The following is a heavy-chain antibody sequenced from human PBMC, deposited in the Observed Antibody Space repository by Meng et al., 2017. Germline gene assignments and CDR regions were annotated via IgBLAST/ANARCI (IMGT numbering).Heavy chain of an antibody. D-gene: IGHD6-19*01. CDR1: GGSISSGGYY. J-gene: IGHJ4*02. CDR2: IYYSGST. Sequence: VQVQGSGPGLVKPSQTLSLTCTVSGGSISSGGYYWSWIRQHPGKGLEWIGYIYYSGSTNYNPSLKSRVTISVDKSKNQFSLKLSSVTAADTAVYYCARDRGAVAGTNFDYWGQGTLVTVSS. CDR3: ARDRGAVAGTNFDY. V-gene: IGHV4-31*03.